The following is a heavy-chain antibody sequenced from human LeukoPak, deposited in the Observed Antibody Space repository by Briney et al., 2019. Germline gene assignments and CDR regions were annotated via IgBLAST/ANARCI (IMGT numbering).Heavy chain of an antibody. CDR3: AKDPGAHYYGSGSYRRGSYFDY. CDR2: TYSGGST. D-gene: IGHD3-10*01. J-gene: IGHJ4*02. Sequence: GGSLRLSCAASGFTVSSNYMSWVRQAPGKGLEWVSVTYSGGSTYYADSVKGRFTISRDNSKNTLYLQMNSLRDEDTAVYYCAKDPGAHYYGSGSYRRGSYFDYWGQGTLVTVSS. V-gene: IGHV3-66*02. CDR1: GFTVSSNY.